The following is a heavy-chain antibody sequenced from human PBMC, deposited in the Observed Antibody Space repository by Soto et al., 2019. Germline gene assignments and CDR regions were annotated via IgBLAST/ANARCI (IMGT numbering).Heavy chain of an antibody. V-gene: IGHV4-59*11. D-gene: IGHD6-19*01. CDR2: SHHTGGS. CDR1: GASISNHY. J-gene: IGHJ4*02. Sequence: QVQLQESGPRLVKPSETLSLTCTISGASISNHYCQWFRQPPGTGLEWMGYSHHTGGSIYNPSLKSPATISLDTSKHHVFLKLTSVTVADTAVYYCSTGGGWLTDYWGQGTLFTVSS. CDR3: STGGGWLTDY.